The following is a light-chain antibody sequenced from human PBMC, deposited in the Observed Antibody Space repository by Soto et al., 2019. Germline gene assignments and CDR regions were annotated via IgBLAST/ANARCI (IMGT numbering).Light chain of an antibody. J-gene: IGKJ4*01. CDR1: QSVSSK. V-gene: IGKV3-11*01. CDR3: QQRSNWPLT. CDR2: DAS. Sequence: EIVMTQSPATLSVSPGERATLSCRASQSVSSKLAWYQQKPGQAPRHLIYDASNKATGIPARFSGSGSGTDFTLTINSLEPEDVAVYYCQQRSNWPLTFGGGTKVDIK.